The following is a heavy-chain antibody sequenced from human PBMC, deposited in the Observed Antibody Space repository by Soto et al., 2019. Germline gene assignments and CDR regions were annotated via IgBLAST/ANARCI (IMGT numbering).Heavy chain of an antibody. J-gene: IGHJ4*02. CDR3: ARDAYISGYYQFDY. Sequence: GGSLRLSCAASGFTFSSYLMHWVRQVPGKGLVWVSRIHFDGSTTHYADSVKGRFTISRDNAKNTLSLQMNSLRAEDTAVYYCARDAYISGYYQFDYWGQGTLVTVSS. D-gene: IGHD6-19*01. CDR1: GFTFSSYL. V-gene: IGHV3-74*01. CDR2: IHFDGSTT.